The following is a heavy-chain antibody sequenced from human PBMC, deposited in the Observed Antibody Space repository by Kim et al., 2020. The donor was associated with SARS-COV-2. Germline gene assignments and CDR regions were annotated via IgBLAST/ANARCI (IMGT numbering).Heavy chain of an antibody. J-gene: IGHJ2*01. CDR2: VSSTGST. CDR1: GGSIRGHY. CDR3: ARDGGNGNWYFDL. V-gene: IGHV4-59*11. Sequence: SETLSLTCTVSGGSIRGHYWSWIRQPPGQGLEWIGYVSSTGSTNYNPSFKSRFTISIDTSENQFSLKVTSVTAADTAVYFCARDGGNGNWYFDLWGSGTLVTVSS. D-gene: IGHD2-15*01.